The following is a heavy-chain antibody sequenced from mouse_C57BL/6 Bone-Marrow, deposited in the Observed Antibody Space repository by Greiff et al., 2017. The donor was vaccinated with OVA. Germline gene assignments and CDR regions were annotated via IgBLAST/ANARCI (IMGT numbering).Heavy chain of an antibody. CDR2: IHTKNGGT. CDR3: ASGGYYDYDGGAWFAY. D-gene: IGHD2-4*01. Sequence: EVQLQQSGPELAKPGASVKIPCKASGYTFTDYNMDWVKQSHGKSLEWIGDIHTKNGGTIYNQKFKGKATLTVDKSSSTAYMELRSLTSGDTAVYYCASGGYYDYDGGAWFAYWGQGTLVTVSA. CDR1: GYTFTDYN. J-gene: IGHJ3*01. V-gene: IGHV1-18*01.